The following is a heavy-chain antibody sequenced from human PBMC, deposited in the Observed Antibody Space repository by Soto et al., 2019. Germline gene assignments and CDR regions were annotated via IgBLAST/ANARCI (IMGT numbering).Heavy chain of an antibody. J-gene: IGHJ3*02. V-gene: IGHV3-13*01. Sequence: PGGSLRLSCAASGFTFSSYDMHWVRQATGKGLEWVSAIGTAGDTYYPGSVKGRFTISRENAKNSLYLQMNSLRAGDTAVYYCERGQYGSGSYYGEDAFDIWGQGTMVTVSS. CDR2: IGTAGDT. CDR1: GFTFSSYD. D-gene: IGHD3-10*01. CDR3: ERGQYGSGSYYGEDAFDI.